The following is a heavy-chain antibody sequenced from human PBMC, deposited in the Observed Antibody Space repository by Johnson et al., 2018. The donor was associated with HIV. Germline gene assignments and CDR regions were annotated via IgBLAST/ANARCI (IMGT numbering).Heavy chain of an antibody. CDR2: IWYDGSNK. V-gene: IGHV3-33*01. D-gene: IGHD6-6*01. J-gene: IGHJ3*02. CDR3: TTELLAARLRSAPKTRYQWGAFDI. Sequence: QVQLVESGGGVVQPGRSLRVSCAASGFTFSSYGMHWVRQAPGKGLEWVAVIWYDGSNKDYADSVKGRFTIPRDDSKNTLYLQMNSLKTEDTAVYYCTTELLAARLRSAPKTRYQWGAFDIWGQGTMVTVSS. CDR1: GFTFSSYG.